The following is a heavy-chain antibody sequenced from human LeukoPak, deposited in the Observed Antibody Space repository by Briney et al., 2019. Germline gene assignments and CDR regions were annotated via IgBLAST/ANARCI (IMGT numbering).Heavy chain of an antibody. J-gene: IGHJ4*02. CDR2: ISGSGGST. Sequence: GGSLGLSCAASGFTFSSYEMNWVRQAPGKGLEWVSAISGSGGSTYYADSVKGRFTISRDNSKNTLYLQMNSLRAEDTAVYYCAKEGQRRYYFDYWGQGTLVTVSS. CDR1: GFTFSSYE. V-gene: IGHV3-23*01. D-gene: IGHD5-18*01. CDR3: AKEGQRRYYFDY.